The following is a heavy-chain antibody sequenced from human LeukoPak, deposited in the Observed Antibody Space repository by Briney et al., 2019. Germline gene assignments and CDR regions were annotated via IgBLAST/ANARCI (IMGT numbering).Heavy chain of an antibody. CDR3: AREITAGTTRGPYYYGMDV. V-gene: IGHV3-7*01. Sequence: GGSLRLSCAASGFTFSSYCMSWVRQAPGKGLEWVANIKQDGSEKYYVDSVKGRFTISRDNAKNSLYLQMNSLRAEDTAVYYCAREITAGTTRGPYYYGMDVWGQGTTVTVSS. CDR1: GFTFSSYC. CDR2: IKQDGSEK. J-gene: IGHJ6*02. D-gene: IGHD1-7*01.